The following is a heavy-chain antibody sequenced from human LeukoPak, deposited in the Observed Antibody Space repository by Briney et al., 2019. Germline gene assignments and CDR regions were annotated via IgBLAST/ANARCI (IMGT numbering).Heavy chain of an antibody. V-gene: IGHV3-30*18. Sequence: RTGGSLRLSCAASGFTFSSYGMHWVRQAPGKGLDWVAVISNDGSKEFYADSVKGRFTISRDNSNNTLFLQMISLGPEDTAVYYCAKPRGYNYEYYFHYWGQGTLVTVSS. J-gene: IGHJ4*02. D-gene: IGHD5-18*01. CDR3: AKPRGYNYEYYFHY. CDR2: ISNDGSKE. CDR1: GFTFSSYG.